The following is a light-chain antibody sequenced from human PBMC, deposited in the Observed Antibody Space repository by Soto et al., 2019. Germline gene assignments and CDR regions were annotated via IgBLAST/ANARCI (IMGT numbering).Light chain of an antibody. CDR2: RAS. CDR1: QSIATY. Sequence: DIQVTQSPSSLSASVGDRVTISCRPSQSIATYLNWYQQRPGSAPRLLIYRASSVKSGVPPRFSGSGSGRDFTLTISSLRPVDIATYFCQHSYSSPPWAFGQGTKVDIK. V-gene: IGKV1-39*01. J-gene: IGKJ1*01. CDR3: QHSYSSPPWA.